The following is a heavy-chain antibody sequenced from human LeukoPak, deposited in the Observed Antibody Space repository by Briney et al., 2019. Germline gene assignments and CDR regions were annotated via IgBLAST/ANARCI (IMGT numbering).Heavy chain of an antibody. D-gene: IGHD3-10*01. CDR2: ISYDGVNK. Sequence: PGRSLRLSCAASGFTFSSYGMHWVPQAPGKGREWVSVISYDGVNKYYADSVKGRYTISRDNSKNTLYMQMNSLRAEDTAVYYCAKARNYYGSGSYLTYSYHGMDVWGKGTTVTVSS. CDR1: GFTFSSYG. V-gene: IGHV3-30*18. J-gene: IGHJ6*04. CDR3: AKARNYYGSGSYLTYSYHGMDV.